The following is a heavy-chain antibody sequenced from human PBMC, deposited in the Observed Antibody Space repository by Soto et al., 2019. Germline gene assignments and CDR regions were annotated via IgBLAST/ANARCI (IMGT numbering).Heavy chain of an antibody. CDR2: IDSDGRTT. CDR1: GFTLWSYW. V-gene: IGHV3-74*01. Sequence: EVQLVESGGGQVQPGGSLTLSCAVSGFTLWSYWMHWVRQAPGKGLEWVARIDSDGRTTNYADSVKGRFTISRDNAKNTVFLHMNSLRAEDRAVYYCARGVVVYQQLVRGRDRFDPWGQGTLVTVSS. CDR3: ARGVVVYQQLVRGRDRFDP. D-gene: IGHD6-13*01. J-gene: IGHJ5*02.